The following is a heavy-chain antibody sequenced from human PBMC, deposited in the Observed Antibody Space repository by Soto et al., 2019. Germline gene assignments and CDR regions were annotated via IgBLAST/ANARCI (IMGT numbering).Heavy chain of an antibody. V-gene: IGHV4-59*01. D-gene: IGHD5-12*01. CDR2: IYHSGSA. CDR3: ARERDGYKNFDY. CDR1: GGSFSKYY. Sequence: PSETLSLTCTVSGGSFSKYYWSWIRQPPGKGLEWIGYIYHSGSASYNPSLKSRVTISLHTSKKQFSLTLTSVTAADTAVYFCARERDGYKNFDYWGLGTLVTVSS. J-gene: IGHJ4*02.